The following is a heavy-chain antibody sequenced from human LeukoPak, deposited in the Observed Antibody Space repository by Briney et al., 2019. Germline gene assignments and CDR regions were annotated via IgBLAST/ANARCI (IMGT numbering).Heavy chain of an antibody. CDR2: FDPEDGET. D-gene: IGHD3/OR15-3a*01. J-gene: IGHJ4*02. Sequence: ASVKVPCKVSGYTLTELSMHWVRQAPGKGLEWMGGFDPEDGETIYAQKFQGRVTMTEDTSTDTAYMELSSLRSEDTAVYYCATAAADWLSLSHYYFDYWGQGTLVTVSS. CDR3: ATAAADWLSLSHYYFDY. CDR1: GYTLTELS. V-gene: IGHV1-24*01.